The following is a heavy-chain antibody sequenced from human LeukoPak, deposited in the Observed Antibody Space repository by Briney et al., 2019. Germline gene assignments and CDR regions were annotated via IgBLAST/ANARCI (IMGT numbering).Heavy chain of an antibody. J-gene: IGHJ4*02. CDR2: ISWDGGST. V-gene: IGHV3-43*01. Sequence: PGGSLRLSCAASGFTFDDYIMHWVRQAPGKGLEWVSLISWDGGSTYYADSVKGRFTISRDNSKNSLYLQMNSLRIEDTALYYCAKSRYSSILYYFDYWGQGTLVTVSS. D-gene: IGHD6-13*01. CDR1: GFTFDDYI. CDR3: AKSRYSSILYYFDY.